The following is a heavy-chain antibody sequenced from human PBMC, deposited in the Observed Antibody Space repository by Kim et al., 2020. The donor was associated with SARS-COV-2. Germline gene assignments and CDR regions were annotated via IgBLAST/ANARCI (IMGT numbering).Heavy chain of an antibody. D-gene: IGHD2-2*02. J-gene: IGHJ6*02. CDR2: ISSSGSTI. CDR3: ARRPVLDSGYCSSTSCYMTYYYYYGMDV. Sequence: GGSLRLSCAASGFTFSSYEMNWVRQAPGKGLEWVSYISSSGSTIYYADSVKGRFTISRDNAKNSLYLQMNSLRAEDTAVYYCARRPVLDSGYCSSTSCYMTYYYYYGMDVWGQGTTVTVSS. CDR1: GFTFSSYE. V-gene: IGHV3-48*03.